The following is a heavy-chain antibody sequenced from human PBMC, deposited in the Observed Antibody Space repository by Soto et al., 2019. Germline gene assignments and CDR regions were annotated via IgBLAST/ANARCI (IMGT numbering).Heavy chain of an antibody. CDR1: GFTFSSYA. CDR3: AKDGDMIFISYGLHV. J-gene: IGHJ6*02. V-gene: IGHV3-23*01. CDR2: ISGSGGST. Sequence: PWGSLRLSCAASGFTFSSYAMSWFRQAPGKGLEWVSAISGSGGSTYYADSVKGRFTISRDNSKNTLYLQMNSLRAEDTAVYYCAKDGDMIFISYGLHVCGQGNTVTGYS. D-gene: IGHD3-16*01.